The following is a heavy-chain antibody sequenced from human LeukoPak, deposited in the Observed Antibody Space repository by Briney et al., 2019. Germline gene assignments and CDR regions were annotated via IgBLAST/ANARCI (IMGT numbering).Heavy chain of an antibody. Sequence: GGSLRLSCVVSGFTVSNNYMKWVRQAPGKGLEWVSTIYGGGSTYYADSVKGRFTISRDNAKNSLYLQMNSLRAEDTAVYYCARDADYGDYTPCGYWGQGTLVTVSS. V-gene: IGHV3-53*01. CDR2: IYGGGST. CDR1: GFTVSNNY. D-gene: IGHD4-17*01. J-gene: IGHJ4*02. CDR3: ARDADYGDYTPCGY.